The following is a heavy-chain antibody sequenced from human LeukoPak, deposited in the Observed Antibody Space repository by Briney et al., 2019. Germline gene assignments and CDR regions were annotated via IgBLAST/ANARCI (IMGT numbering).Heavy chain of an antibody. D-gene: IGHD3-22*01. Sequence: PGGSLRLSCAASGFTFSDYYMSWIRQAPGKRLEWVSYISSSSSTIYYADSVKGRFTISRDNAKNSLYLQMNSLRAEDTAVYYCARGGSATMIVVADAFDIWGQGTMVTVSS. J-gene: IGHJ3*02. V-gene: IGHV3-11*04. CDR3: ARGGSATMIVVADAFDI. CDR1: GFTFSDYY. CDR2: ISSSSSTI.